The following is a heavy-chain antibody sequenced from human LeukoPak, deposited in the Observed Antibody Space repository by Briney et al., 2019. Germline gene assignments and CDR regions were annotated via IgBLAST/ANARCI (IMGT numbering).Heavy chain of an antibody. J-gene: IGHJ4*02. Sequence: SETLSLTCTVSGGSISGYYWSWIRQPPGKGLEWIGEINHSGSTNYNPSLKSRVTISVDTSKNQFSLKLSSVTAADTAVYYCARGNDYSNPEDWGQGTLVTVSS. D-gene: IGHD4-11*01. CDR1: GGSISGYY. V-gene: IGHV4-34*01. CDR3: ARGNDYSNPED. CDR2: INHSGST.